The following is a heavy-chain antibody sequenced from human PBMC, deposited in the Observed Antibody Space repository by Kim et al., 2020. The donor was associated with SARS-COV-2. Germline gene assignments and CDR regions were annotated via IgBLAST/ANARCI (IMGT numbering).Heavy chain of an antibody. CDR3: VRDHLNNPVPLCYYYYYVMDV. V-gene: IGHV4-31*03. CDR1: GGSISSGGYY. Sequence: SETLSLTCTVSGGSISSGGYYWSWIRQHPGKGLEWIGYIYYSGSTYYNPSLKSRVTISVDTSKNQFSLKLVSVTAADTAVYYCVRDHLNNPVPLCYYYYYVMDVWGPGTTVTVSS. J-gene: IGHJ6*02. CDR2: IYYSGST. D-gene: IGHD1-20*01.